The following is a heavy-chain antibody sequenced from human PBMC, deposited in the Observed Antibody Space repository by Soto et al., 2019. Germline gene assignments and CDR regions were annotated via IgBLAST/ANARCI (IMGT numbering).Heavy chain of an antibody. CDR3: AKVIDFWSGYSLPYYYYMDV. Sequence: GGSLRLSCAASGFTFSDYYMSWIRQAPGKGLEWVADITNDGSNKYYGDSVKGRFTISRDNPKNTLYLQMSSLRAEDTAVYYCAKVIDFWSGYSLPYYYYMDVWGKGTTVTVSS. J-gene: IGHJ6*03. CDR2: ITNDGSNK. CDR1: GFTFSDYY. D-gene: IGHD3-3*01. V-gene: IGHV3-30*18.